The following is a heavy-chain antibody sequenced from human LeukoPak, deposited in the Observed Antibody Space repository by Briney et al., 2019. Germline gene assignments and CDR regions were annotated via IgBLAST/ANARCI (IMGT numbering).Heavy chain of an antibody. CDR2: IYYSGST. CDR1: GGSVSSSIYY. D-gene: IGHD3-9*01. CDR3: ASRNDILTGYVFDF. V-gene: IGHV4-39*01. J-gene: IGHJ4*02. Sequence: KPSETLSLTCTVSGGSVSSSIYYLGWIRQPPGKGLEWIGSIYYSGSTSYNPSLKSRVTISVDTSKSQFSLKLTSVTAADTAVYYCASRNDILTGYVFDFWGQGTLVTVSS.